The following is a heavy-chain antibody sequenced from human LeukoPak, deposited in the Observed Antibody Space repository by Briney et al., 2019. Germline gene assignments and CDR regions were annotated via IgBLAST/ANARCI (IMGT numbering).Heavy chain of an antibody. CDR3: ARDGAEYYYYMDV. V-gene: IGHV3-48*03. J-gene: IGHJ6*03. CDR1: GFTFDDYG. Sequence: GGSLRLSCAASGFTFDDYGMNWVRQAPGKGLEWVSYISSSGSTIYYADSVKGRFTISRDNAKNSLYLQMNSLRAEDTAVYYCARDGAEYYYYMDVWGKGTTVTVSS. CDR2: ISSSGSTI.